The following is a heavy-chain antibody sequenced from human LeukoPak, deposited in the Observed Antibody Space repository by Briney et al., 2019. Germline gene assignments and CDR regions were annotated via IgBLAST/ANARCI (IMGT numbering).Heavy chain of an antibody. CDR2: ISSSSSYI. D-gene: IGHD2-2*01. CDR3: AREVEGAFDI. V-gene: IGHV3-21*01. J-gene: IGHJ3*02. CDR1: GFTFSGYS. Sequence: GGSLRLSCAASGFTFSGYSMNWVRQAPGKGLEWVSSISSSSSYIYYADSVKGRFTISRDNAKNSLYLQMNSLRAEDTAVYYCAREVEGAFDIWGQGTMVTVSS.